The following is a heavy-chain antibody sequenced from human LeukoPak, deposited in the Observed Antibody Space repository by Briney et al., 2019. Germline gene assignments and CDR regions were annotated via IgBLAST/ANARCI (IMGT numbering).Heavy chain of an antibody. Sequence: GRSLRPSCAASGFTFSSYAIHWVRQAPGKGLEWVANINQDGSQKYYVDSVKGRFTISRDNAKNSLYLQMNSLRADDTAVYYCARVDSDSTGYYTLWGPGTLVTVSS. V-gene: IGHV3-7*04. CDR3: ARVDSDSTGYYTL. CDR2: INQDGSQK. D-gene: IGHD3-22*01. J-gene: IGHJ4*02. CDR1: GFTFSSYA.